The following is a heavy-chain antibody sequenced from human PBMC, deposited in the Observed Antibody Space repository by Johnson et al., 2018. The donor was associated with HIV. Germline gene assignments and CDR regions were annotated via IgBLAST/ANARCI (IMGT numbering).Heavy chain of an antibody. Sequence: QVQLVESGGGVVQPGMSLRLSYADSGFTFSRENMHWVRQAPDKGLEWVAFIRYDGSNKYYADSVKGRFTISRDNSKNTLYLQMNSLRAEDTAVYYCAKEGRGGAFDIWGQGTMVTVSS. CDR2: IRYDGSNK. CDR3: AKEGRGGAFDI. CDR1: GFTFSREN. V-gene: IGHV3-30*02. D-gene: IGHD2-15*01. J-gene: IGHJ3*02.